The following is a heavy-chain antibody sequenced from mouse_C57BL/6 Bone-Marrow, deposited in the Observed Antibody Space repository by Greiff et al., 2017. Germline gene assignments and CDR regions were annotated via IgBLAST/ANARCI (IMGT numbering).Heavy chain of an antibody. V-gene: IGHV1-50*01. J-gene: IGHJ3*01. D-gene: IGHD2-3*01. CDR2: VDPSDSYT. CDR3: SRYSDEDWFAY. CDR1: GYTFTSYW. Sequence: QVQLQQPGAELVKPGASVKLSCKASGYTFTSYWMQWVKQSPGQGLEWIGEVDPSDSYTNYNQNFKGKATLTVDTSSSTAYMQHSSLTSEDSAVSYCSRYSDEDWFAYWGQGTLVTVSA.